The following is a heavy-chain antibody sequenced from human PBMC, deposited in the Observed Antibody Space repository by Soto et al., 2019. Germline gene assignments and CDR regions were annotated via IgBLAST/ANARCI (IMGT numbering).Heavy chain of an antibody. CDR3: ARINLIQEVGATDFDY. Sequence: ASVKGSCKTSGYTFNTYGINWVRQAPGQGLECMGWISAYDGKTNYAEKLQGRVTMTTDTSTSTAYMELRSLRSDDTAVYYCARINLIQEVGATDFDYWGQGTLVTVSS. CDR2: ISAYDGKT. J-gene: IGHJ4*02. D-gene: IGHD1-26*01. CDR1: GYTFNTYG. V-gene: IGHV1-18*01.